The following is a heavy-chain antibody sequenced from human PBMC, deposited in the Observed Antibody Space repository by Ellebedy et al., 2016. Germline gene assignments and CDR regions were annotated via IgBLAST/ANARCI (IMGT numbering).Heavy chain of an antibody. CDR1: GFTFSSYW. CDR2: IKQDGSQI. D-gene: IGHD6-19*01. J-gene: IGHJ4*02. CDR3: AGGSGWLCDQ. V-gene: IGHV3-7*01. Sequence: GESLKISCAASGFTFSSYWMSWLRQPPGKGLEWVANIKQDGSQIQYVDSVTGRFTISRDNAKNSLYLQMNSLRAEDTAVYYCAGGSGWLCDQWGQGTLVTVSS.